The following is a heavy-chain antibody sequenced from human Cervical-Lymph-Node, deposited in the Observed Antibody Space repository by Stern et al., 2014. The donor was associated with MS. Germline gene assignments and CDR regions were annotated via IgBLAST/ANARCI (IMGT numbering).Heavy chain of an antibody. Sequence: VQLVESGGGLVKPGGSLRLSCAASGFTFSDYYMAWIRQAPGKGLEWLSYISSRGTAIYYADSVEGRFTISRDNAKNSLYLQMSSLRADDTAVYYCARDPDGGDYHDSWGQGTLVTVSS. CDR3: ARDPDGGDYHDS. J-gene: IGHJ5*01. CDR1: GFTFSDYY. V-gene: IGHV3-11*01. CDR2: ISSRGTAI. D-gene: IGHD2-21*02.